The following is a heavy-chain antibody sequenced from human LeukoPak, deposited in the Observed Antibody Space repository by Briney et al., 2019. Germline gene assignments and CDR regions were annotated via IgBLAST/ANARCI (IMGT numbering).Heavy chain of an antibody. CDR3: AKVSWANYFDY. V-gene: IGHV3-23*01. J-gene: IGHJ4*02. CDR1: GFIFSSYA. Sequence: GGSLRLSCAFSGFIFSSYAMRWVRPAPGKGLEWVSGISGIGDKTHYPESVKGRINIARDNSKKTLYLQMNRLTAQDTAVYSCAKVSWANYFDYWGQGTLVTVSS. D-gene: IGHD6-13*01. CDR2: ISGIGDKT.